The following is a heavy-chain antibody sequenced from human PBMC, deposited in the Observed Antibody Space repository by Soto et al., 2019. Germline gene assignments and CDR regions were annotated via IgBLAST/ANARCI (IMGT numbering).Heavy chain of an antibody. CDR1: GYTFTGYY. Sequence: ASVKVSCKASGYTFTGYYMHWVRQAPGQGLEWMGWINPNSGGTNYAQKFQGWVTMTRDTSISTAYMELSRLRSDDTAVYYCARSKPGYISSMYHYYYYGLDVWGQGTTVTVSS. V-gene: IGHV1-2*04. J-gene: IGHJ6*01. D-gene: IGHD6-13*01. CDR2: INPNSGGT. CDR3: ARSKPGYISSMYHYYYYGLDV.